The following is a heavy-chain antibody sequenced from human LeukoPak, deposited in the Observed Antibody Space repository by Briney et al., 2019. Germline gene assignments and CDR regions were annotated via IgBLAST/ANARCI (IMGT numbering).Heavy chain of an antibody. V-gene: IGHV4-39*07. CDR2: IYYSGTA. CDR1: GGSISSSSYY. D-gene: IGHD5-12*01. J-gene: IGHJ4*02. Sequence: KTSETLSLTCTVSGGSISSSSYYWGWIRQPPGKGLEWIGSIYYSGTAYYNRSLKSRVTISVDTSKNQFSLKLSSVTAADTAVYYCARDSPRRIGWLRSDIDVAPYYFDYWGQGTLVTVSS. CDR3: ARDSPRRIGWLRSDIDVAPYYFDY.